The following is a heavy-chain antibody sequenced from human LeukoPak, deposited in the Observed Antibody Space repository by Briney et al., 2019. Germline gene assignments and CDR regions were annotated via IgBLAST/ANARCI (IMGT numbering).Heavy chain of an antibody. Sequence: SETLSLTCTVSGGSIRSSSFYWGWIRQPPGKGLEWIGSIYYSGSRYDNPSLKSRVTISVDTSKNQFSLKLSSVTAADTAVYYCTRGPYSSGWFVPNWGRGTLVTVSS. J-gene: IGHJ4*02. CDR2: IYYSGSR. V-gene: IGHV4-39*07. CDR3: TRGPYSSGWFVPN. D-gene: IGHD6-19*01. CDR1: GGSIRSSSFY.